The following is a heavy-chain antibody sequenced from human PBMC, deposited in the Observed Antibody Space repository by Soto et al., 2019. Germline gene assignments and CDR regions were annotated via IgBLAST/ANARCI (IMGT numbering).Heavy chain of an antibody. D-gene: IGHD6-19*01. Sequence: QLQLQESGSGLVKPSQTLSLTCAVSGGSISSGGYSWSWIRQPPGKGLEWIGYIYHSGSTYYNPSLKGRVTIPVDRSKNQCFLKLSSVTAADTAVYSCASAGGLGAVAADYWGQGTLVSVSS. CDR1: GGSISSGGYS. V-gene: IGHV4-30-2*01. J-gene: IGHJ4*02. CDR3: ASAGGLGAVAADY. CDR2: IYHSGST.